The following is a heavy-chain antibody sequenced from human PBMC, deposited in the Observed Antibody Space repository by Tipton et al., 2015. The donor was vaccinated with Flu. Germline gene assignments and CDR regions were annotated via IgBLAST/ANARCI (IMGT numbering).Heavy chain of an antibody. D-gene: IGHD3-9*01. CDR3: ARDPGAYYDFMTGHRSGNIFDV. Sequence: TLSLTCTVSGESVSSGGYHWSWIRQFPGKGLEWIGSIYFSDTFYNPSLKSRGTISVDTSKNHFSLMLTSVTAADAAVYYCARDPGAYYDFMTGHRSGNIFDVWGHGTVVTVSS. J-gene: IGHJ3*01. CDR1: GESVSSGGYH. V-gene: IGHV4-31*03. CDR2: IYFSDT.